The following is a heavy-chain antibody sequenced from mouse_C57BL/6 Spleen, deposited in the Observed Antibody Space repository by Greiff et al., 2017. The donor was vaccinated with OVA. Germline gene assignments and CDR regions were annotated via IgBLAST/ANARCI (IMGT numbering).Heavy chain of an antibody. CDR3: ARWGTTVVATESY. V-gene: IGHV1-82*01. J-gene: IGHJ2*01. Sequence: QVQLKQSGPELVKPGASVKISCKASGYAFSSSWMNWVKQRPGKGLEWIGRIYPGDGDTNYNGKFKGKATLTADKSSSTAYMQLSSLTSEDSAVYFCARWGTTVVATESYWGQGTTLTVSS. CDR1: GYAFSSSW. CDR2: IYPGDGDT. D-gene: IGHD1-1*01.